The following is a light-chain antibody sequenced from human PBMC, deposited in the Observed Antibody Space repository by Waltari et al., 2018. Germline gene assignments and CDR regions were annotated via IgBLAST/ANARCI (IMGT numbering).Light chain of an antibody. CDR2: KTS. J-gene: IGKJ1*01. CDR3: QQYYTFPKT. CDR1: QSVNGW. V-gene: IGKV1-5*03. Sequence: DIQMTQSPSTLSASVGDRVTISCRASQSVNGWLAWYQQIPGKAPKVLIYKTSRLQIGVPSRFSGSGSGTEFTLTISCLQPDDFATYYCQQYYTFPKTFGQGTKV.